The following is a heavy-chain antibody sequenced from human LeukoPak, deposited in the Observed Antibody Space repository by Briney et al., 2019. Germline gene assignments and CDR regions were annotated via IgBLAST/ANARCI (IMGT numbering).Heavy chain of an antibody. J-gene: IGHJ4*02. CDR2: IYPGDSET. CDR1: GYRFTTYW. V-gene: IGHV5-51*01. Sequence: GESPKISCKASGYRFTTYWIAWVRQMPGKGLEWMGIIYPGDSETRYSPSFHGQVTISADKSISTAYLQWSSLQASDSAMYYCARLSYCGGDCHYNSYFDFWGQGTLVSVSS. D-gene: IGHD2-21*02. CDR3: ARLSYCGGDCHYNSYFDF.